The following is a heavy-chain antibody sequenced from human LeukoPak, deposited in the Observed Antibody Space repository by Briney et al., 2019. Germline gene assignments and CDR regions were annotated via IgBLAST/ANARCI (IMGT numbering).Heavy chain of an antibody. D-gene: IGHD2-15*01. J-gene: IGHJ4*02. CDR2: SGDSDGST. CDR1: GFTFSGSG. Sequence: GGSLRLSCAASGFTFSGSGMSWVRQAPGKGLEWISSSGDSDGSTYYADSLKGRFTISRDNSKNTLYLQMNNLRAEDTAVYYCAKGGCRGTCNPLAYWGQGDLVTVSP. V-gene: IGHV3-23*01. CDR3: AKGGCRGTCNPLAY.